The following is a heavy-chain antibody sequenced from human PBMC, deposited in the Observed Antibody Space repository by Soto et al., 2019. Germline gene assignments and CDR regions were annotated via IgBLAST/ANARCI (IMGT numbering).Heavy chain of an antibody. CDR1: VFAFISYA. D-gene: IGHD5-12*01. J-gene: IGHJ6*02. CDR2: ISYDYSNT. Sequence: GGSLPLSLSASVFAFISYAMSWVRPAPGKGLEWVAVISYDYSNTYYAASVKGRFTISRDNSKNTLYLQMNSLRAEDTAVYYCARDRGANRWLQFYYYGMDVWGQGTTGTVA. CDR3: ARDRGANRWLQFYYYGMDV. V-gene: IGHV3-30-3*01.